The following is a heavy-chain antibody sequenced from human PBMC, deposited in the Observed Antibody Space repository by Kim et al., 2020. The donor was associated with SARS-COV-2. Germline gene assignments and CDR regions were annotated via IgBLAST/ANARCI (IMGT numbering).Heavy chain of an antibody. CDR3: ATASYDSSGYYQRTFDY. D-gene: IGHD3-22*01. J-gene: IGHJ4*02. Sequence: FQGRVTMTEDTSTDTAYMELSSLRSEDTAVYYCATASYDSSGYYQRTFDYWGQGTLVTVSS. V-gene: IGHV1-24*01.